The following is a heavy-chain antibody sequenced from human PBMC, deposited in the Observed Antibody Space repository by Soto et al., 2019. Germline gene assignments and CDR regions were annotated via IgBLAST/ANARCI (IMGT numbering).Heavy chain of an antibody. V-gene: IGHV3-21*01. Sequence: GVSLRLSCAASGFTFSSYSMNWVRQAPGKGLEWVSSISSSSSYIYYADSVKGRFTISRDNAKNSLYLQMNSLRAEDTAVYYCARDTATETYYYGSGSYYHPFYYYGMDVWGKGTTVTVAA. CDR1: GFTFSSYS. D-gene: IGHD3-10*01. CDR2: ISSSSSYI. J-gene: IGHJ6*04. CDR3: ARDTATETYYYGSGSYYHPFYYYGMDV.